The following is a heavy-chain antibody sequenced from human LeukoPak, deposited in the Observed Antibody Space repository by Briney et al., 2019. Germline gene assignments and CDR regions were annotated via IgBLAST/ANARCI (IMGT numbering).Heavy chain of an antibody. CDR3: TTPPTGGAFDI. J-gene: IGHJ3*02. Sequence: GGSLRLSCAASGFTFSNAWMSWVRQAPGKGLEWVGRIKSKTDGGTTDYAAPVKGRFTISRDDSKNTPYLQMNSLKTEDTAVYYCTTPPTGGAFDIWGQGTMVTVSS. V-gene: IGHV3-15*01. CDR2: IKSKTDGGTT. CDR1: GFTFSNAW.